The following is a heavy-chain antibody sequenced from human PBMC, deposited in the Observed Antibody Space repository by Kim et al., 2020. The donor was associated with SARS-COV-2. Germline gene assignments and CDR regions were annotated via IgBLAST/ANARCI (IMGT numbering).Heavy chain of an antibody. D-gene: IGHD3-22*01. Sequence: GGSLRLSCSASGFTFSSYAMHWVRQAPGKGLEYVSAISSNGGSTYYADSVKGRFTISRDNSKNTLYLQMSSLRAEDTAVYYCVRALSSYYDSSGYWSDFDYWGQGTLVTVSS. CDR3: VRALSSYYDSSGYWSDFDY. CDR1: GFTFSSYA. V-gene: IGHV3-64D*09. J-gene: IGHJ4*02. CDR2: ISSNGGST.